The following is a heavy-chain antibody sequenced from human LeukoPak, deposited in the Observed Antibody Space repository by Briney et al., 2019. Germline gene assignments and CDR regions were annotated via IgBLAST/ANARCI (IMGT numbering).Heavy chain of an antibody. Sequence: ASVKVSCKTSGYTFTNYEINWVRQAPGQRLEWMGSMYPNTGKTGYVQKFQGRVTMTRNIATGTAYLELSSLTSEDAAIYFCARGAPLCGGDCFDYWGRGSLVIVSS. CDR3: ARGAPLCGGDCFDY. CDR2: MYPNTGKT. D-gene: IGHD2-21*01. CDR1: GYTFTNYE. V-gene: IGHV1-8*01. J-gene: IGHJ4*02.